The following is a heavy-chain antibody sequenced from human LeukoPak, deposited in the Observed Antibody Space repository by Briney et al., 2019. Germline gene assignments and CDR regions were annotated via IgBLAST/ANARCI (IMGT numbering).Heavy chain of an antibody. CDR1: GFTFRSYA. CDR3: ATSGCSSTSCPNYGMDV. Sequence: GGSLRLSCAASGFTFRSYAMSWVRHAPGKGLEWVSAISGSGGSTYYADSVKGRFTISRDNSKTTLYLQMNSLRAEDTAVYYCATSGCSSTSCPNYGMDVWGQGTTVTVSS. J-gene: IGHJ6*02. CDR2: ISGSGGST. D-gene: IGHD2-2*01. V-gene: IGHV3-23*01.